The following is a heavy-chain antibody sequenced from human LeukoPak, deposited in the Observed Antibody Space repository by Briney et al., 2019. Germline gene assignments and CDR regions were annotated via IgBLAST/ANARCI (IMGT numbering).Heavy chain of an antibody. CDR3: ASHYDILTGYPSYFDY. J-gene: IGHJ4*02. Sequence: GGSLRLSCAASGFTFSSYEMNWVRQAPGKGLEWVSYISSSGSTIYYADSAKGRFTISRDNAKNSLYLQMNSLRAEDTAVHYCASHYDILTGYPSYFDYWGQGTLVTVSS. D-gene: IGHD3-9*01. V-gene: IGHV3-48*03. CDR2: ISSSGSTI. CDR1: GFTFSSYE.